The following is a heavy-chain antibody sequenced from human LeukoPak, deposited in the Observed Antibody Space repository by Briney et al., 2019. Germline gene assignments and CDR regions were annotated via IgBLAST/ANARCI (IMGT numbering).Heavy chain of an antibody. CDR1: GLXFSDYS. J-gene: IGHJ1*01. CDR3: AKDAAGPEY. D-gene: IGHD6-13*01. V-gene: IGHV3-23*01. CDR2: ISAGGGST. Sequence: PGGSLRLSCAASGLXFSDYSIAWVRQAPGKGLFWVSGISAGGGSTYYADSVKGRFTISRDNSRNTLYLLMNSLRAEDTAVYYCAKDAAGPEYWGQGTLVTVSS.